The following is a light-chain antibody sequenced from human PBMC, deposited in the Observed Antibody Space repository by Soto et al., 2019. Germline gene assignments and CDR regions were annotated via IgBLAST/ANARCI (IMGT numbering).Light chain of an antibody. CDR1: SSNVGGYNY. Sequence: QSVLTQPPSASGSPGQSVTISCTGTSSNVGGYNYVSWYQQHPGKAPKLMISEVSKRPSGVPDRFSGSKSGNTASLTVSGLQAEDEADYYCTSYAGTHYVFGTGTKATV. J-gene: IGLJ1*01. V-gene: IGLV2-8*01. CDR3: TSYAGTHYV. CDR2: EVS.